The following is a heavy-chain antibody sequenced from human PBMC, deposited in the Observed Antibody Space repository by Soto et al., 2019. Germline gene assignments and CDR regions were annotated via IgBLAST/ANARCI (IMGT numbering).Heavy chain of an antibody. V-gene: IGHV1-69*13. CDR2: IIPIFGTA. CDR3: ARATAYCSSTSCEGYGMDV. D-gene: IGHD2-2*01. CDR1: GGTFSSYA. J-gene: IGHJ6*02. Sequence: ASVKVSCKASGGTFSSYAISWVRQAPGQGLEWMGGIIPIFGTANYAQKFQGRVTITADESTSTAYMELSSLRSEDTAVYYCARATAYCSSTSCEGYGMDVWGQGTTVTSP.